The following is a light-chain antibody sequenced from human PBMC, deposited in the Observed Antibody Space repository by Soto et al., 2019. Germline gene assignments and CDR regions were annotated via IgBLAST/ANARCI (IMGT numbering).Light chain of an antibody. J-gene: IGKJ4*01. CDR3: MQVLHTPLT. Sequence: DIVMRQSPLSLPVAPVEPASISCRSSQSRLHSSGYNYLGWFLQKPGQSPQLLIYLGSGRASGVPDRFSGSGSGTDLTLKISRVEAEDVGVYYGMQVLHTPLTFGGGTKVEIK. CDR2: LGS. V-gene: IGKV2-28*01. CDR1: QSRLHSSGYNY.